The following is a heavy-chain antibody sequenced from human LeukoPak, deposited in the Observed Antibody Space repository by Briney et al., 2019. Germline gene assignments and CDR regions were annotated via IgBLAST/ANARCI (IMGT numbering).Heavy chain of an antibody. J-gene: IGHJ4*02. D-gene: IGHD4-17*01. Sequence: SETQSLTCSVSGDSMSSYYWNWIRQPPGKGLEWIGYIYYSGSTNYNPSLKSRVTISVDTSKNQFSLKLSSVTAADTAVYYCARGATVTSIDYWGQGTLVTVSS. CDR1: GDSMSSYY. CDR3: ARGATVTSIDY. V-gene: IGHV4-59*01. CDR2: IYYSGST.